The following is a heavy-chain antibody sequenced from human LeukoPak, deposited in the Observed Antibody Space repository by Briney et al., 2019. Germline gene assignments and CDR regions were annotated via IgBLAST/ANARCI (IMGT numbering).Heavy chain of an antibody. V-gene: IGHV3-30-3*01. CDR1: GFTFSSYA. CDR3: ARETEAFDN. CDR2: ISYDGSNK. Sequence: GRSLRLSCAASGFTFSSYAMNWVRQAPGKGLEWVAFISYDGSNKYYADSVKGRFTISRDNSKNTLYLQMNSLRAEDTAVFYCARETEAFDNWGQGALVTVSS. J-gene: IGHJ4*02.